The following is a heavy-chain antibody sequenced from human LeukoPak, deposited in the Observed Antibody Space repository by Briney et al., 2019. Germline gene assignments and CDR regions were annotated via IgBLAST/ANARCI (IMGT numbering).Heavy chain of an antibody. CDR1: GFTFSNYW. J-gene: IGHJ4*02. D-gene: IGHD2-2*01. V-gene: IGHV3-48*04. CDR2: ISSSGTTI. Sequence: GGSLRLSCAASGFTFSNYWMNWVRQAPGKGLEWVSYISSSGTTIHYADSVKGRFTISRDNAKNSLYLQMNSLRAEDTAVYYCARALTTSWYYFDYWGQGTLVTVSS. CDR3: ARALTTSWYYFDY.